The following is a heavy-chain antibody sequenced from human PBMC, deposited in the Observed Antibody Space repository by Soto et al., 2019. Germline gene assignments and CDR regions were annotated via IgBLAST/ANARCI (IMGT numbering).Heavy chain of an antibody. D-gene: IGHD3-10*01. Sequence: ASVKVSCKASGYSFTSYGSSWVRQAPGQGLEWMGWISAYNGNTNYAQKLQGRVTMTTDTSTSTAYVELRSLRSDDTAVYYCARSPLMVRGVIIPRQAKNWFDPWGQGTLVTVSS. CDR2: ISAYNGNT. CDR1: GYSFTSYG. CDR3: ARSPLMVRGVIIPRQAKNWFDP. V-gene: IGHV1-18*01. J-gene: IGHJ5*02.